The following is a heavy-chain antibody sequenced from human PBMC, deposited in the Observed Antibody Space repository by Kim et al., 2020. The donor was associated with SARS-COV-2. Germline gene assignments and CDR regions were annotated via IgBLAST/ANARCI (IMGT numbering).Heavy chain of an antibody. CDR3: AGDSYRSVYHYSFEAFDI. D-gene: IGHD3-16*02. CDR1: GGSISSYY. V-gene: IGHV4-59*01. Sequence: SETLSLTCTVSGGSISSYYWSWIRQPPGKGLEWIGYIYNSGSTNYNPSLKSRVTISVNTSKNQFSLKLSSVTAADTAVYYCAGDSYRSVYHYSFEAFDI. CDR2: IYNSGST. J-gene: IGHJ3*02.